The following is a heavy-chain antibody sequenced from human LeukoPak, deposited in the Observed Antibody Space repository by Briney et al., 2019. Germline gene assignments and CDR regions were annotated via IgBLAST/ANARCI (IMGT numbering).Heavy chain of an antibody. CDR3: AKDHDIRRGY. J-gene: IGHJ4*02. CDR1: GFTFSSYA. D-gene: IGHD3-9*01. CDR2: ISGSGGST. V-gene: IGHV3-23*01. Sequence: GGSLRLSCAASGFTFSSYAMSWVRQAPGKGLERVSAISGSGGSTYYADSVKGRFTISRDNSKNTLYLQMNSLRAEDTAAYYCAKDHDIRRGYWGQGTLVTVSS.